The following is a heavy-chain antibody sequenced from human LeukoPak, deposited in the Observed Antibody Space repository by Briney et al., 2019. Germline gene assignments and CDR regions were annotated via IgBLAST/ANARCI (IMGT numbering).Heavy chain of an antibody. D-gene: IGHD5-18*01. CDR3: ARDRGYSYGPGDN. V-gene: IGHV1-69*06. Sequence: GASVKVSCKASGGTFSSYAISWVRQAPGQGLEWMGGIIPIFGTANYAQKFQGRVTITADKSTSTAYMELSSLRSEDTAVYYCARDRGYSYGPGDNWGQGTLVTVSS. CDR1: GGTFSSYA. J-gene: IGHJ4*02. CDR2: IIPIFGTA.